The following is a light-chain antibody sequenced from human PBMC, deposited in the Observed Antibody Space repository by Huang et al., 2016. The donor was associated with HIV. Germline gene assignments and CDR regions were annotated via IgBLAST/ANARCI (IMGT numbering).Light chain of an antibody. V-gene: IGKV3-20*01. CDR3: QQYGSPVA. Sequence: EFVLTQSPGTLSLSPGERATPSCRASQSVRSDYLAWYQQKPGQAPRLLIYGASSRATGIPDRFSGSGSGTDFTLTISRLEPEDFAMYYCQQYGSPVAFGLGTKVEIK. CDR1: QSVRSDY. J-gene: IGKJ1*01. CDR2: GAS.